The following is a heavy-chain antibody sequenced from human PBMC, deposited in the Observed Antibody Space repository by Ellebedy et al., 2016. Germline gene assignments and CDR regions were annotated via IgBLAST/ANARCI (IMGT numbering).Heavy chain of an antibody. CDR1: GFTFSGSA. CDR3: TTWGAGTSGGMFDY. V-gene: IGHV3-73*01. CDR2: IRSKANSYAT. J-gene: IGHJ4*02. Sequence: GGSLRLSCAASGFTFSGSAMHWVRQASGKGLEWVGRIRSKANSYATAYTASVKGRFTVSRDNSKNTALLQMSSLKTEDTAVYYCTTWGAGTSGGMFDYWGQGTLVTVCS. D-gene: IGHD3-16*01.